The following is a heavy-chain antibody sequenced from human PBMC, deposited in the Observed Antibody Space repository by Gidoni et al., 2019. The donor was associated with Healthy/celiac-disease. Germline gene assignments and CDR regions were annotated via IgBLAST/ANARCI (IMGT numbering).Heavy chain of an antibody. J-gene: IGHJ6*02. CDR1: GFPFSSYS. CDR3: AREGYCSSTSCYEVDV. D-gene: IGHD2-2*01. V-gene: IGHV3-21*01. CDR2: ISSSSSYI. Sequence: EVQLVESGGGLVKPGGSLRLSCAASGFPFSSYSMNWVRQAPGKGLEWVSSISSSSSYIYYADSVKGRFTISRDNAKNSLYLQMNSLRAEDTAVYYCAREGYCSSTSCYEVDVWGQGTTVTVSS.